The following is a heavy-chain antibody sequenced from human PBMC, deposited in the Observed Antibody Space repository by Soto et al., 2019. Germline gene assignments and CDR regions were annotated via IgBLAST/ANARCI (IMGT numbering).Heavy chain of an antibody. D-gene: IGHD3-3*01. V-gene: IGHV2-5*01. CDR3: AHSSXPYYDFWSGYPAAHFDY. CDR1: GFSRSTSGVG. CDR2: IYWNDDK. J-gene: IGHJ4*02. Sequence: SGPTLVNPTQTLTLTCTFSGFSRSTSGVGVGWIRQPPGKALEWLALIYWNDDKRYSPSLKSRLTITKDTSKNQVVLTMTNMDPVDTATYYCAHSSXPYYDFWSGYPAAHFDYWGQGTLVTVSS.